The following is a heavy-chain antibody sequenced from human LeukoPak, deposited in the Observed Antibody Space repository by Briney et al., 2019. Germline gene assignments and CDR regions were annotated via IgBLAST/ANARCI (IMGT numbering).Heavy chain of an antibody. D-gene: IGHD1-26*01. CDR2: MSPDGSIK. J-gene: IGHJ4*02. V-gene: IGHV3-30-3*02. CDR3: AKIVGATTVDY. Sequence: SGGSLRLSCTASGFIFSTYVIHWVRQAPGKGLEWVAVMSPDGSIKLYTDSVKGRFTISRDNSKNTLYLQMNSLRTEDTAVYYCAKIVGATTVDYWGQGTLVTVSS. CDR1: GFIFSTYV.